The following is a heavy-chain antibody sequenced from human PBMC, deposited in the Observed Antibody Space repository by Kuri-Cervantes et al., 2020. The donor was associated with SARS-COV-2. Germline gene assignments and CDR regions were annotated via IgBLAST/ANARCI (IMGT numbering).Heavy chain of an antibody. V-gene: IGHV1-69*04. J-gene: IGHJ4*02. CDR2: VIPFLRIA. CDR3: ARPHRYFDFWSGKTPFDN. D-gene: IGHD3-3*01. CDR1: GGNFSNFA. Sequence: SVKVSCKASGGNFSNFAISWVRQAPGQGPEWLGRVIPFLRIANYAQKFHGRVTLSADESTSTVYMELSSLTSEDTAMYYCARPHRYFDFWSGKTPFDNWGQGTLVTVSS.